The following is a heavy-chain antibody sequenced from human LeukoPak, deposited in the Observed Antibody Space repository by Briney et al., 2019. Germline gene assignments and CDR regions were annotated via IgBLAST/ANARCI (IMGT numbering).Heavy chain of an antibody. J-gene: IGHJ3*02. CDR1: GFTFSSYG. Sequence: GGSLRLSCAASGFTFSSYGMHWVRQAPGKGLEWVAFIRYDGSNKYYADSVKGRFTISRDNSKNTLYLQMNSLRAEDTAVYYCAKDYSGRHAFDIWGQGAMVTVSS. V-gene: IGHV3-30*02. CDR2: IRYDGSNK. D-gene: IGHD6-19*01. CDR3: AKDYSGRHAFDI.